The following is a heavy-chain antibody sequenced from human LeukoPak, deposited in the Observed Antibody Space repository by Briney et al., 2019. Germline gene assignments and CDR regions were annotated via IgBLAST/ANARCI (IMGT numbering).Heavy chain of an antibody. CDR2: ISSSSSTI. CDR1: GFTFSSYS. D-gene: IGHD4-17*01. Sequence: GGSLRLSCAVSGFTFSSYSMNWVRQAPGKGLEWVSYISSSSSTIYYADSVKGRFTISRDNAKNSLYLQMNSLRAEDTAVYYCARDLTTPTGTIDYWGQGTLVTVSS. V-gene: IGHV3-48*01. CDR3: ARDLTTPTGTIDY. J-gene: IGHJ4*02.